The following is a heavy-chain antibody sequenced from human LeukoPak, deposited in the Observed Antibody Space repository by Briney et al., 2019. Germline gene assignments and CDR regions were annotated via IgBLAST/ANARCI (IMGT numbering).Heavy chain of an antibody. CDR1: GFTFGDYA. V-gene: IGHV3-49*04. Sequence: GGSPRLSCTASGFTFGDYAMSWVRQAPGKGLEWVGFIRSKAYGGTTEYAASVKGRFSISRDDSKSIAYLQMNSLKTEDTAVYYCSREWELLRSKDYWGQGTLVTVSS. CDR3: SREWELLRSKDY. J-gene: IGHJ4*02. CDR2: IRSKAYGGTT. D-gene: IGHD1-26*01.